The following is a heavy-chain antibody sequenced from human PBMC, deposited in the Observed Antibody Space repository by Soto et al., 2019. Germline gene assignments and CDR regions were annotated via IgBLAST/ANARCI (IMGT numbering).Heavy chain of an antibody. CDR2: FDPEDGET. Sequence: GASVKVSFKVSGYTLTELSMHWVRHAPGKGLEWMGGFDPEDGETIYAQKFRGRVTMTEDTSTDTAYMELSSLRSEDTAVYYCAITGITIFGVVIRLLHYWGQGTLVTVSS. J-gene: IGHJ4*02. V-gene: IGHV1-24*01. CDR3: AITGITIFGVVIRLLHY. D-gene: IGHD3-3*01. CDR1: GYTLTELS.